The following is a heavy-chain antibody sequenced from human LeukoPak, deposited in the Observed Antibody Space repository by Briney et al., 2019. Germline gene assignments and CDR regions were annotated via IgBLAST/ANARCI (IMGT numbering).Heavy chain of an antibody. V-gene: IGHV4-4*07. CDR3: ARGTMVRGVPNWFDP. D-gene: IGHD3-10*01. CDR1: GGSISDYY. J-gene: IGHJ5*02. CDR2: IYTTGST. Sequence: SETLSLTCTVSGGSISDYYWSWIRQPAGKGLEWIGRIYTTGSTDYNPSLKSRATMSVDTSKNQFSLKLSSVTAADTAVYYCARGTMVRGVPNWFDPWGQGTLVTVSS.